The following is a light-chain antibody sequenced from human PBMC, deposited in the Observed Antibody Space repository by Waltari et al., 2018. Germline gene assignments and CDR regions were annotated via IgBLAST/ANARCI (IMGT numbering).Light chain of an antibody. V-gene: IGKV2-28*01. CDR1: QSLLHSNGYNY. J-gene: IGKJ1*01. CDR2: LGA. CDR3: MQALQTPRT. Sequence: DIVMTQSPLSLPVTPGEPASISCRSSQSLLHSNGYNYWDWYLQKPWQSPQLLIYLGANRASGVPDRFSGSGSGTDFTLKISRVEAEDVGVYYCMQALQTPRTFGQGTKVEIK.